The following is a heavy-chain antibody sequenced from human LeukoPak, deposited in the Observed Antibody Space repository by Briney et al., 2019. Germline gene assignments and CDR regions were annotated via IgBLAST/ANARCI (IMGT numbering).Heavy chain of an antibody. D-gene: IGHD4-11*01. CDR3: TTDPIYRVAVTP. V-gene: IGHV3-15*07. CDR2: IKSKTDGGTT. CDR1: GFTFSNAW. Sequence: PGGSLRLSCAASGFTFSNAWMNWVRQAPGKGLEWVGRIKSKTDGGTTDYAAPVKGRFTISRDDSKNTLYLQMNSLNTEDTAVYYCTTDPIYRVAVTPWGQGTLVTVSS. J-gene: IGHJ5*02.